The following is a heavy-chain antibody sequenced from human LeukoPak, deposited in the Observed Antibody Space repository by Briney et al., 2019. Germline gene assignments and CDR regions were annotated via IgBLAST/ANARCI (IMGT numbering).Heavy chain of an antibody. Sequence: SETLSLTCAVYGGSFSGYYWSWIRQPPGKGLEWIGEINHSGSTNYNPSLKSRVTMSVDTSKNQFSLKLSSVTAADTALYYCARGIWEMATIPYWYFDIWGRGTLVTVSS. CDR3: ARGIWEMATIPYWYFDI. CDR2: INHSGST. CDR1: GGSFSGYY. V-gene: IGHV4-34*01. J-gene: IGHJ2*01. D-gene: IGHD5-24*01.